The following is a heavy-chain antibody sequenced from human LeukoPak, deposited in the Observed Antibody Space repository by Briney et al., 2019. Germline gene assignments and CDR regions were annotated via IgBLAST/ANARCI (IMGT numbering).Heavy chain of an antibody. D-gene: IGHD3-10*01. CDR1: GGSISSGSYS. J-gene: IGHJ3*02. Sequence: SETLSLTCAVSGGSISSGSYSWSWIRQPPGKGLEWIGYIYPRGSTYYNPSLKSRVILSLDKSANQFSRNLSSVTAADTAIYYCARDTGGRGRLDAFDIWGQGTMVTVSS. CDR2: IYPRGST. CDR3: ARDTGGRGRLDAFDI. V-gene: IGHV4-30-2*01.